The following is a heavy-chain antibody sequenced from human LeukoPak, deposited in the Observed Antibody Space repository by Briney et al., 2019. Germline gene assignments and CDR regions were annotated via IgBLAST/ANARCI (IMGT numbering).Heavy chain of an antibody. CDR3: AKAPGGGNWN. V-gene: IGHV3-7*03. Sequence: GGSLRLSCAASGFTFSSYWMSWVRRAPGKGLEWLASIKEDGSRIYYVDSVKGRFTISRDNAKNSLHLQMNSLRVEDTAIYYCAKAPGGGNWNWGQGTLVTVSS. D-gene: IGHD4-23*01. CDR1: GFTFSSYW. CDR2: IKEDGSRI. J-gene: IGHJ4*02.